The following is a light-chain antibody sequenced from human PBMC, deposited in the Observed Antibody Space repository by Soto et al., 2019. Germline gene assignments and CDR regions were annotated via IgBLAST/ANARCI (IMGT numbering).Light chain of an antibody. CDR1: SSDVGSYNY. Sequence: QSVLTQPASVSGSPGQSITISCTGTSSDVGSYNYVSWYQQHPGKAPKLMIYEVSNRPSGVSHRFSGSKSGNTASLTISGLPAEDETIYYCSSYTSTSTYVFGTGTKLTVL. J-gene: IGLJ1*01. V-gene: IGLV2-14*01. CDR3: SSYTSTSTYV. CDR2: EVS.